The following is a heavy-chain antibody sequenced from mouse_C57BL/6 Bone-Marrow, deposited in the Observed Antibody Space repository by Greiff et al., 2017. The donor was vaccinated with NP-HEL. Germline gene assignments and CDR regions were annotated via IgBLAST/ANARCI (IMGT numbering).Heavy chain of an antibody. V-gene: IGHV1-81*01. CDR2: IYPRSGNT. CDR3: ATPAYYSFTWFAY. CDR1: GYTFTSYG. Sequence: VQLQQSGAELARPGASVKLSCKASGYTFTSYGISWVKQRTGQGLEWIGEIYPRSGNTYYNEKFKGKATLTADKSSSTAYMELRSLTSEDSAVYFCATPAYYSFTWFAYWGQGTLVTVSA. D-gene: IGHD2-12*01. J-gene: IGHJ3*01.